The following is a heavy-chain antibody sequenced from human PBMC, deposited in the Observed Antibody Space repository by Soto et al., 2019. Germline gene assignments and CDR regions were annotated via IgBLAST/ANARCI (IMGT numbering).Heavy chain of an antibody. J-gene: IGHJ4*02. CDR2: IWNDGNKK. V-gene: IGHV3-33*01. CDR1: GFTFSTHG. CDR3: ARDTWIVSPITSLDH. D-gene: IGHD1-26*01. Sequence: GGSLRLSCAAFGFTFSTHGMHWVRQAPGKGLEWVALIWNDGNKKDYADSVKGRFTISRDNSKNIVYLRMDSLRVEDTAVYFCARDTWIVSPITSLDHWGQGDLVTVSS.